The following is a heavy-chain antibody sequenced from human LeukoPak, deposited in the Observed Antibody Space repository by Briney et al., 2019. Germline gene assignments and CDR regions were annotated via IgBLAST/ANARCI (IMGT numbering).Heavy chain of an antibody. CDR2: MNPNSGNT. D-gene: IGHD3-3*01. CDR3: ARAKTYYDFWSGYWRGYYYYGMDV. Sequence: GASVKVSCKASGYTFTSYDINWVRQATGQGLEWMGWMNPNSGNTGYAQKFQGRVTMTRNTSISTAYMELSSLRSEDTAVYYCARAKTYYDFWSGYWRGYYYYGMDVWGQGTTVTVSS. V-gene: IGHV1-8*01. CDR1: GYTFTSYD. J-gene: IGHJ6*02.